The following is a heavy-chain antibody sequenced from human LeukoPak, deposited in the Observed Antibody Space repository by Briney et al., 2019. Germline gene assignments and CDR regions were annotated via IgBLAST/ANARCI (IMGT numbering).Heavy chain of an antibody. Sequence: GGSLRLSCAASGFMFSSNWMSWVRLAPGKGLEWVANIKEDGTETYYVDSVKGRFTISRDNAKNSLYLQMNNLRVEDTAVYYCAKEGRSLQTYWGQGTLVTVSS. V-gene: IGHV3-7*03. CDR1: GFMFSSNW. J-gene: IGHJ4*02. CDR3: AKEGRSLQTY. CDR2: IKEDGTET. D-gene: IGHD5-24*01.